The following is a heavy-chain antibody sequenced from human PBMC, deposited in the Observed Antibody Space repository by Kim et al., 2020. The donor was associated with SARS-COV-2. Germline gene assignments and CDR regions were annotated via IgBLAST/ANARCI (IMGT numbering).Heavy chain of an antibody. Sequence: ASVKVSCKASGYTFTSYYMHWVRQAPGQGLEWMGIINPSGGSTSYAQKFQGRVTMTRDTSTSTVYMELSSLRSEDTAVYYCATPLSSSSSPYYYGMDVWGQGTTVTVSS. CDR2: INPSGGST. D-gene: IGHD6-13*01. J-gene: IGHJ6*02. CDR3: ATPLSSSSSPYYYGMDV. CDR1: GYTFTSYY. V-gene: IGHV1-46*01.